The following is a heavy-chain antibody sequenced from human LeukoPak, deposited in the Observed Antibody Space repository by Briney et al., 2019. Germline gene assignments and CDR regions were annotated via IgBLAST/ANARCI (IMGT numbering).Heavy chain of an antibody. CDR1: GGSISSSNW. CDR3: ANVVAYYWYFDL. D-gene: IGHD2-15*01. V-gene: IGHV4-4*02. J-gene: IGHJ2*01. Sequence: SETLSLTCAVSGGSISSSNWWSWVRQPPGKGLEWIGEIYHSGSTNYNPSLKSRVTISVDTSKNQFSLKLSSVTAADTAVYYCANVVAYYWYFDLWGRGTLVTVSS. CDR2: IYHSGST.